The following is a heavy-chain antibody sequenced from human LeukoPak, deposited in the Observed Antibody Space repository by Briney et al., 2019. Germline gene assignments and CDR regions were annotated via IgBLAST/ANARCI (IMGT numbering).Heavy chain of an antibody. CDR3: AKDLSGDYVYFFGY. CDR2: ISGSGGST. J-gene: IGHJ4*02. CDR1: GFTFSSYA. D-gene: IGHD4-17*01. V-gene: IGHV3-23*01. Sequence: GGSLRLSCAASGFTFSSYAMSWVRQAPGKGLEWVSAISGSGGSTYYADSVKGRFTISRDNSKNTLYLQMNSLRPEDTAVYDCAKDLSGDYVYFFGYWGQGTLVTVSS.